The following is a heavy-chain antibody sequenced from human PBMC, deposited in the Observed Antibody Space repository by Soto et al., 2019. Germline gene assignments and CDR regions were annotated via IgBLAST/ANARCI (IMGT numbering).Heavy chain of an antibody. CDR3: ARGVVVPAAMYYYFDY. Sequence: QVQLQESGPGLVKPSQTLSLTCTVSGGSISSGGYYWSWIRQHPGKGLEWIGYIYYSGSTYYNPSLKSRVTISVDTSKNQFSLKLSSVTAADTAVYYCARGVVVPAAMYYYFDYWGQGTLVTVSS. J-gene: IGHJ4*02. CDR1: GGSISSGGYY. D-gene: IGHD2-2*01. CDR2: IYYSGST. V-gene: IGHV4-31*03.